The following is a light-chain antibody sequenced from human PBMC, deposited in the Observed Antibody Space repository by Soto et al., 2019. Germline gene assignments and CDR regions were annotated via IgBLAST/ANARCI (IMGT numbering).Light chain of an antibody. CDR2: DAS. CDR1: QSISSW. CDR3: QQYNSYSGT. V-gene: IGKV1-5*01. J-gene: IGKJ1*01. Sequence: DIPMTQSPSTLSASVGDRVTITCRASQSISSWLAWYQQKPGKAPKLLINDASSLEGGVPSRFSGSGSGTXXXXXXSSLQPDDFATYYCQQYNSYSGTFGQGTKVEIK.